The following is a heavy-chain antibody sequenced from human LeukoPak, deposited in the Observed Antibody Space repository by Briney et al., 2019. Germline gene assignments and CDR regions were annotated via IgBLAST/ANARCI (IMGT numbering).Heavy chain of an antibody. J-gene: IGHJ4*02. D-gene: IGHD3-22*01. CDR1: GGTFSSYA. CDR3: ARATYYYDSSGYYYTFDSFDY. Sequence: SVKVSCKASGGTFSSYAISWVRQAPGQGLEWMGGITPIFGTANYAQKFQGRVTITADESTSTAYMELRSLRSDDTAVYYCARATYYYDSSGYYYTFDSFDYWGQGTLVTVSS. CDR2: ITPIFGTA. V-gene: IGHV1-69*13.